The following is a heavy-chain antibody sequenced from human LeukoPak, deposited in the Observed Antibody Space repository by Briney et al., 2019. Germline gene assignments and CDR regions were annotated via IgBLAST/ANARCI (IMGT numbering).Heavy chain of an antibody. D-gene: IGHD3-10*01. J-gene: IGHJ5*02. V-gene: IGHV1-18*01. CDR1: AYTFTNHR. CDR2: ISAYNRNT. Sequence: GASVKVPCKASAYTFTNHRISWVRQAPGQGLEWMGWISAYNRNTNSAQSLQGRVTMTRDSSTSTAYMELRSLRSDDTAVYYCATGDDGSGTPFDPWGQGTLVTVSS. CDR3: ATGDDGSGTPFDP.